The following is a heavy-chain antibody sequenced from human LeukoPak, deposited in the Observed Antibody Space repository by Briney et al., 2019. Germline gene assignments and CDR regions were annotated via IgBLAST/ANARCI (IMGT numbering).Heavy chain of an antibody. D-gene: IGHD4-17*01. CDR2: ISISSTTI. J-gene: IGHJ4*02. CDR1: GGSISSYY. CDR3: ARAGRLQYGDYVAFDY. Sequence: NPSETLSLTCTVSGGSISSYYMSWIRQAPGKGLEWVSYISISSTTIYYADSVKGRFTFSRDNAKNSLYLQMNSLRDEDTAVYYCARAGRLQYGDYVAFDYWGQGTLVTVSS. V-gene: IGHV3-11*01.